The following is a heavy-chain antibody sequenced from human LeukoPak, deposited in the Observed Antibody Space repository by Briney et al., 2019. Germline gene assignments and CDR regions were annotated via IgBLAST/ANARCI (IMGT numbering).Heavy chain of an antibody. V-gene: IGHV3-21*01. CDR3: ARHRFYGGNLNWFDP. D-gene: IGHD4-23*01. CDR2: ISCSSNYI. CDR1: GFTFSNYW. J-gene: IGHJ5*02. Sequence: GGSLRLSCAASGFTFSNYWMSWVRQAPGKGLEWVSSISCSSNYIYYADSMKGRFTISRDNAKNSLYLQMNSLRAEDTAVYYCARHRFYGGNLNWFDPWGQGTLVTVSS.